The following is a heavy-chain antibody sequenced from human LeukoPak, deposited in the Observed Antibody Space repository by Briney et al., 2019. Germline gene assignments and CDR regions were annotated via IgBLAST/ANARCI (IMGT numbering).Heavy chain of an antibody. V-gene: IGHV3-33*01. CDR2: IWYDGSDT. CDR1: GFTFSHYA. D-gene: IGHD2-21*02. J-gene: IGHJ6*02. CDR3: ARGLRNYYYSMDV. Sequence: GGSLRLSCVASGFTFSHYAMHWVRQAPGKGLEWVAIIWYDGSDTYYADSVKGRFTISRDNSRNTLYLQMNSLRAEDTAVYYCARGLRNYYYSMDVWGQGTTVTVSS.